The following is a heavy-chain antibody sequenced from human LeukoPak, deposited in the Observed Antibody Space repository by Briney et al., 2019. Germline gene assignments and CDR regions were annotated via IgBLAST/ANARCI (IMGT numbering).Heavy chain of an antibody. Sequence: PGRSLRLSCAASGFIFRDYGMHWVRQAPGKGLEWVANVNQAGSDKYYMDSVKGRFTISRGNAENSVFLQMDSLRAEDTAVYYCARDREWFGELLYDAFDIWGQGTMVTVSS. CDR3: ARDREWFGELLYDAFDI. D-gene: IGHD3-10*01. CDR2: VNQAGSDK. J-gene: IGHJ3*02. V-gene: IGHV3-7*01. CDR1: GFIFRDYG.